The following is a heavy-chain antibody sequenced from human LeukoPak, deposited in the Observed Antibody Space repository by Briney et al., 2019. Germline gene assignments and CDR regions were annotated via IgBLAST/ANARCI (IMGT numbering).Heavy chain of an antibody. J-gene: IGHJ4*02. D-gene: IGHD6-19*01. CDR2: INHSGST. Sequence: SETLSLTCAVYGGSFSGYYWSWIRQPPGKGLEWIGEINHSGSTNYNPSLKSRVTISVDTSKNQFSLKLSSVTAADTAVYYCARAETPYSSGWYVFDYWGQGTLVTVSS. V-gene: IGHV4-34*01. CDR3: ARAETPYSSGWYVFDY. CDR1: GGSFSGYY.